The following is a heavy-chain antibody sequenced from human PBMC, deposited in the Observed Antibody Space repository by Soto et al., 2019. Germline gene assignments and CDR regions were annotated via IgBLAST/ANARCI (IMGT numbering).Heavy chain of an antibody. CDR3: ARRVEYYHTQSLTPRGSGTDG. CDR1: GYSFTSYW. D-gene: IGHD3-9*01. Sequence: GESLKLSCKGSGYSFTSYWIGWVRQMPGKGLEWMGIIYPGDSDTRYSPSFQGQVTISADKSISTAYLQWSSLTASDTAMYYCARRVEYYHTQSLTPRGSGTDGGGQATTLTV. J-gene: IGHJ6*01. CDR2: IYPGDSDT. V-gene: IGHV5-51*01.